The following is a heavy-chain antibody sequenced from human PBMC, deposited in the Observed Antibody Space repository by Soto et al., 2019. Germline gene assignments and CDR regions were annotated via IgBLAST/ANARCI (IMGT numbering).Heavy chain of an antibody. CDR3: AKDYGGYGGYNWLHP. V-gene: IGHV3-23*01. CDR2: ISGSGGST. Sequence: PGGSLRLSCAASGFTFSSYAMSWVRQAPGKGLEWVSAISGSGGSTYYADSVKGRFTISRDNSKNTLYLQVNSLRAEDTAVYYCAKDYGGYGGYNWLHPWGQGTPVTVSS. D-gene: IGHD4-17*01. CDR1: GFTFSSYA. J-gene: IGHJ5*02.